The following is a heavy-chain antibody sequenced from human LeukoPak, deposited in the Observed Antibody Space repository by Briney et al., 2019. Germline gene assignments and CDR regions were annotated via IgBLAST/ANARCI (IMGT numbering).Heavy chain of an antibody. CDR1: GYTFTGYY. D-gene: IGHD5-12*01. CDR2: INPNSGGT. CDR3: AREPYSGYESGVFDY. J-gene: IGHJ4*02. Sequence: ASVKVSCKASGYTFTGYYMHWVRQAPGQGLEWMGWINPNSGGTNYAQKFQGRVTMTRDTSISTAYMELSSLTSDDTAVYYCAREPYSGYESGVFDYWGRGTLVPVSS. V-gene: IGHV1-2*02.